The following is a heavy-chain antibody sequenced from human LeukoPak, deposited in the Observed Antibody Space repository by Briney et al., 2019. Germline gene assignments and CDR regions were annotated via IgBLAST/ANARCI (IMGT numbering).Heavy chain of an antibody. V-gene: IGHV4-34*01. D-gene: IGHD5-12*01. CDR3: ARDCVEYSGYDLYYFDY. CDR1: GGSFSGYY. J-gene: IGHJ4*02. Sequence: SETLSLTCAVYGGSFSGYYWSWIRQPPGKGLEWIGEINHSGSTNYNPSLKSRVTISVDTSKNQFSLKLSSVTAADTAVYYCARDCVEYSGYDLYYFDYWGQGTLVTVSS. CDR2: INHSGST.